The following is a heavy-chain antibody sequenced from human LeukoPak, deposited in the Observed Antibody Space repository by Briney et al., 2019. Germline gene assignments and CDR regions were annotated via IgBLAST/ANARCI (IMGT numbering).Heavy chain of an antibody. CDR1: GGSIGSGYY. Sequence: EASETLSLTCTVSGGSIGSGYYWAWIRQPPGKGLEWIGSIHYGGTTHYNPSLQSRVTISADTSKNQFALDLRSVTAADTAVYYCTRDIGDFVSDFWGQGTLVTVSS. J-gene: IGHJ4*02. CDR3: TRDIGDFVSDF. D-gene: IGHD2-21*02. CDR2: IHYGGTT. V-gene: IGHV4-39*02.